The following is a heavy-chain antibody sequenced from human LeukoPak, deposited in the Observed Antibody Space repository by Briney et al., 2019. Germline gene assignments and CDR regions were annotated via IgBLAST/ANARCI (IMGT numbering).Heavy chain of an antibody. CDR1: GFAFSSYA. Sequence: PGRSLRLSCAASGFAFSSYAMHWVRQAPGKGLEWVAFIRYDGSNKYYADSVKGRFTISRDNSKNTLYLQMNSLRAEDTAVYYCAKDRRAYCGGDCYSNPYYWGQGTLVTVSS. D-gene: IGHD2-21*01. CDR3: AKDRRAYCGGDCYSNPYY. J-gene: IGHJ4*02. CDR2: IRYDGSNK. V-gene: IGHV3-30*02.